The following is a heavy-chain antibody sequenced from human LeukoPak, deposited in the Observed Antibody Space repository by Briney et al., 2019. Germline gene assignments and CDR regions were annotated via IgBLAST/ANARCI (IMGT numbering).Heavy chain of an antibody. D-gene: IGHD3-22*01. J-gene: IGHJ4*02. Sequence: SETLSLTCTVSSGSISTSNYYWGWVRQPPGKALEWIGNIFYSGSTYYSPPLKSRVTISVDTSKNQFSLKLSSVTAADTAVYYCARALTITLIVVERGNYFDYWGQGTLVTVSS. V-gene: IGHV4-39*07. CDR3: ARALTITLIVVERGNYFDY. CDR2: IFYSGST. CDR1: SGSISTSNYY.